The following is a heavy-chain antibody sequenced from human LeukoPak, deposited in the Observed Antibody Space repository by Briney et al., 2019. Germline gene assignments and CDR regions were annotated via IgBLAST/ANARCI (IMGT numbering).Heavy chain of an antibody. V-gene: IGHV4-39*01. J-gene: IGHJ4*02. Sequence: KASETLSLTCTVSGGSISSSSYYWGWIRQPSGKGLEWIGSIYYSGSTCYNASLKSRVTISVDTSKNQFSLKLSSVTAADTAVYYCARRRRGSGFDYWGQGTLVTVSS. CDR3: ARRRRGSGFDY. D-gene: IGHD3-3*01. CDR1: GGSISSSSYY. CDR2: IYYSGST.